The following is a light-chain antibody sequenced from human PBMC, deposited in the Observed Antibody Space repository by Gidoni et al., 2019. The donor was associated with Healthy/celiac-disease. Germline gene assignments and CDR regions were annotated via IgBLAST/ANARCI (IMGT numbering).Light chain of an antibody. CDR1: QSVSSSY. CDR3: QQYGSSLFT. V-gene: IGKV3-20*01. J-gene: IGKJ3*01. CDR2: GAS. Sequence: GERATLSCRASQSVSSSYLAWYQQKPGQAPRLLIYGASSRATGIPDRFSGSGSGTDFTLTISRLEPEDFAVYYCQQYGSSLFTFGPGTKVDIK.